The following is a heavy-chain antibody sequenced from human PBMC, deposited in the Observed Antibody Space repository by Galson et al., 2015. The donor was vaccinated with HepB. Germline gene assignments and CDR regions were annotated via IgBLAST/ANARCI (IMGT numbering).Heavy chain of an antibody. CDR3: ARCIAAAGFYFDY. J-gene: IGHJ4*02. V-gene: IGHV4-39*01. CDR1: GGSISSSSYY. Sequence: ETLSLTCTVSGGSISSSSYYWGWIRQPPGKGLEWIGSIYYSGSTYYNPSLKSRVTISVDTSKNQFSLKLSSVTAADTAVYYCARCIAAAGFYFDYWGQGTLVTVSS. D-gene: IGHD6-13*01. CDR2: IYYSGST.